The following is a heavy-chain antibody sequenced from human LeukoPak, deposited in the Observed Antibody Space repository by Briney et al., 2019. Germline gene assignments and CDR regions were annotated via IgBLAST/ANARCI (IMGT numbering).Heavy chain of an antibody. J-gene: IGHJ4*02. CDR1: GYSITSGYY. D-gene: IGHD1-1*01. V-gene: IGHV4-38-2*02. Sequence: SETLSLTCTVSGYSITSGYYWGWIRQPPGKGLEWIGSSYHSGSTFYNPSLKSRVTISVDTSKNQFSLKLSSVTAADTAVYYCARETGDLGRSLDCWGQGTLVTVSS. CDR3: ARETGDLGRSLDC. CDR2: SYHSGST.